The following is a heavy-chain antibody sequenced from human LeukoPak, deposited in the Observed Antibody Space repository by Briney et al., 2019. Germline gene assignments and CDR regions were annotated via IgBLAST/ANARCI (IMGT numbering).Heavy chain of an antibody. J-gene: IGHJ4*02. D-gene: IGHD3-10*01. CDR3: ARGLPRYYYGSGSYYGDY. CDR1: GGSFSGFY. V-gene: IGHV4-34*01. CDR2: IDHSGST. Sequence: SETLSLTCAVYGGSFSGFYWNWIRQPPGKGLEWIGEIDHSGSTNYNPSLKSRVTISVDRANNQFSLKLSSVTAADTAVYYCARGLPRYYYGSGSYYGDYWGQGTLVTVSS.